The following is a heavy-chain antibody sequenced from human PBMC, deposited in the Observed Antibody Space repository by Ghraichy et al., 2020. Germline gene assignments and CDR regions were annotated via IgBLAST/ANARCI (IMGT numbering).Heavy chain of an antibody. CDR1: GFTFTSSA. CDR2: IIVGSGNT. D-gene: IGHD3-22*01. CDR3: AAVSGLYYYDSSGY. V-gene: IGHV1-58*01. J-gene: IGHJ4*02. Sequence: SVKVSCKASGFTFTSSAVQWVRQARGQRLEWIGWIIVGSGNTNYAQKFQERVTITRDMSTSTAYMELSSLRSEDTAVYYCAAVSGLYYYDSSGYWGQGTLVTVSS.